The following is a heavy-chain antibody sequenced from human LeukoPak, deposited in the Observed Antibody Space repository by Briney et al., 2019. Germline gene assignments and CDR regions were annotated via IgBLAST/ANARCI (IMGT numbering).Heavy chain of an antibody. Sequence: GGSLRLSCAASGFTFSSYAMSWVRQAPGKGLEWVSAISGSGGSTYYADSVKGRFTISRDNSKNTLYLQMNSLRAEDTAVYYCAKDPSRGYCSSTSCYDDYFDYWGQGTLVTVSS. V-gene: IGHV3-23*01. D-gene: IGHD2-2*01. CDR3: AKDPSRGYCSSTSCYDDYFDY. CDR1: GFTFSSYA. CDR2: ISGSGGST. J-gene: IGHJ4*02.